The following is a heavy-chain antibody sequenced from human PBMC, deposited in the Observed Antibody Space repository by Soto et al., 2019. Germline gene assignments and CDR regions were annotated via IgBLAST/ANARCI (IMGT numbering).Heavy chain of an antibody. D-gene: IGHD4-17*01. J-gene: IGHJ6*03. CDR3: ARIELDYGDYYYSSMDV. V-gene: IGHV4-34*01. Sequence: SEYLSLTCAVHGGSFSGYYWSSIFQPPGKGLPWLREMNHIGSTNYNPSVESRFSIQVDTSKNQFSLKLSSVTAADTAAYYRARIELDYGDYYYSSMDVWGKGTTVTVS. CDR1: GGSFSGYY. CDR2: MNHIGST.